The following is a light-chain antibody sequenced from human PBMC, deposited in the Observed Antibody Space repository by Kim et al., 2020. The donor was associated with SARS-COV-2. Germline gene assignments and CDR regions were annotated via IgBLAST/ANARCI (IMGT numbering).Light chain of an antibody. CDR1: QSVSSNY. CDR3: QQYGTSPQT. Sequence: EIVLTQSPGTLSLSPGERATLSCRASQSVSSNYLAWYQHKPGQAPRLLIYGASSRATGIPDRFSGSGSGTDFTLTISRLEPEDFAVYYCQQYGTSPQTFGQGTKLEI. J-gene: IGKJ2*01. V-gene: IGKV3-20*01. CDR2: GAS.